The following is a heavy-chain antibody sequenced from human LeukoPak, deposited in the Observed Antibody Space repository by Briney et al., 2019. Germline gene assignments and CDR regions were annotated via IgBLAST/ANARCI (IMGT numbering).Heavy chain of an antibody. CDR2: ISSSGSTI. J-gene: IGHJ5*02. D-gene: IGHD2-15*01. Sequence: PARSLRLSCAASGFTFSSYEMNWVSHAARKGLEWVSYISSSGSTIYYADSVKGRFTISRDNAKNSLYLQMNSLRSEDTAVYYCARGEDIVVVVAATGGSWFDPWGQGTLVTVSS. CDR3: ARGEDIVVVVAATGGSWFDP. CDR1: GFTFSSYE. V-gene: IGHV3-48*03.